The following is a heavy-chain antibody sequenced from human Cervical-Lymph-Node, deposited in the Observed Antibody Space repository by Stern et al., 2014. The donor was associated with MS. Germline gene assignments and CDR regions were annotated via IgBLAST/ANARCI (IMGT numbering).Heavy chain of an antibody. J-gene: IGHJ6*02. V-gene: IGHV3-30*04. Sequence: VQLVESGGGVVQPGRSQRLSCAASGFTFSSYAMHWVRQAPGKGLEWVALISYDGSNKYYEDSVKGRFTVSRDNSKNTLYLQMNSLRPEDTAVYYCARGDDFWRSYYYSYGMDVWGQGTTVTVSS. D-gene: IGHD3-3*01. CDR1: GFTFSSYA. CDR3: ARGDDFWRSYYYSYGMDV. CDR2: ISYDGSNK.